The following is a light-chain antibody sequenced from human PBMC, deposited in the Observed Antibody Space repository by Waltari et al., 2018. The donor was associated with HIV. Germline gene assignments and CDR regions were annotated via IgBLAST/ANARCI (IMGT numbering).Light chain of an antibody. CDR2: EVS. Sequence: QSALTQPASVSGSPGQSITISCTGTSSDVGGYNFSSWYQQYPGKAPKLMIYEVSKRPSGVSDRFSGSKSANTASLTISGLRAEDEADYYCISYTTSSTPYVLGTGTTVTVL. J-gene: IGLJ1*01. CDR3: ISYTTSSTPYV. CDR1: SSDVGGYNF. V-gene: IGLV2-14*01.